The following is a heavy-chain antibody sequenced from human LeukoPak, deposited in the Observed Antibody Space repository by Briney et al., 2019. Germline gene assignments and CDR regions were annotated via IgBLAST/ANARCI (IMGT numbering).Heavy chain of an antibody. CDR3: TRDTGTTGEVKFDP. V-gene: IGHV4-34*01. Sequence: SETLSLTCAVYGGSFSGYYWNWIRQPPGKGLEWIGEINHSGSTNYNPSLKSRVTMSVDTSKSQFSLNLMSVTAADTAVYYCTRDTGTTGEVKFDPWGQGTLVTVSS. D-gene: IGHD4-17*01. CDR1: GGSFSGYY. CDR2: INHSGST. J-gene: IGHJ5*02.